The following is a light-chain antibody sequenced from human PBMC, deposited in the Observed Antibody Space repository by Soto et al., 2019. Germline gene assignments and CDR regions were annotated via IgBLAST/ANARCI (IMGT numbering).Light chain of an antibody. CDR3: QQYNKWPLT. V-gene: IGKV1-8*01. CDR2: AAS. J-gene: IGKJ1*01. Sequence: IRMTQYPYSFSASTGDRVTITFLASQGISSFLAWYQQKSGKAPKLLMYAASTLQSGFPSRFSGSGSVTEFTLTIISLQSEDFTVYYCQQYNKWPLTFGQGTKVDVK. CDR1: QGISSF.